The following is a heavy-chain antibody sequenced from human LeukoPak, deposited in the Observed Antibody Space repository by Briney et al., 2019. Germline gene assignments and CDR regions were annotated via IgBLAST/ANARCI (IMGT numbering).Heavy chain of an antibody. V-gene: IGHV1-18*01. Sequence: GASVKVSCKASGYTFTSYGISWVRQAPGQGLEWMGWISAYNGNTNYAQKFQGRVTMTRDTSTSTVYMELSSLRSEDTAVYYCARGLRDTYYYYYYGMDVWGQGTTVTVSS. CDR1: GYTFTSYG. J-gene: IGHJ6*02. CDR3: ARGLRDTYYYYYYGMDV. D-gene: IGHD2-2*02. CDR2: ISAYNGNT.